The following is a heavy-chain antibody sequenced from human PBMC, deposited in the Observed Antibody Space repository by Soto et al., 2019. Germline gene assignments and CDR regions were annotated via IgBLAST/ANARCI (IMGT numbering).Heavy chain of an antibody. D-gene: IGHD4-17*01. Sequence: PGGSLRLSCAASGFTFSSYGMHWVRQAPGKGLEWVAVIWYDGSNKYYADSVKGRFTISRDNSKNTLYLQMNSLRAEDTAVYYCARDSPADYGDYPEKPQSIYGMDVWGQGTTVTVSS. CDR3: ARDSPADYGDYPEKPQSIYGMDV. J-gene: IGHJ6*02. CDR2: IWYDGSNK. CDR1: GFTFSSYG. V-gene: IGHV3-33*01.